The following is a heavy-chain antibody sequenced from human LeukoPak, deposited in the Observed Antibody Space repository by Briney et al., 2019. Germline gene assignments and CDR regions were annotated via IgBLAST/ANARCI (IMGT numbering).Heavy chain of an antibody. J-gene: IGHJ5*02. CDR2: MSGSGGST. Sequence: AGGSLRLSCAASGFTFSSYAMSWVRQAAGKGLEWVSGMSGSGGSTYYADSVKGRFTISRDNSKNTLYLQMNSLRAEDTAVYYCAKEPRGVMVRGVRSWFDPWGQGTLVTVSS. CDR1: GFTFSSYA. V-gene: IGHV3-23*01. D-gene: IGHD3-10*01. CDR3: AKEPRGVMVRGVRSWFDP.